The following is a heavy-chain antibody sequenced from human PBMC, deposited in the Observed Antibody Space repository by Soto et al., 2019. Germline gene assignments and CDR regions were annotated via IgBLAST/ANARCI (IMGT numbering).Heavy chain of an antibody. CDR3: ARESSSVPRDRLDY. Sequence: QVKLVESGGGVVQPGRSLRLSCATSGFRFSNYDRHWVRQTPGKGLEWVALIRYDGSNRFHADSVKGRFTISRDISESTVFLQMDSLRVEDTAVYYCARESSSVPRDRLDYWGQGTLVTVSS. CDR2: IRYDGSNR. V-gene: IGHV3-33*01. CDR1: GFRFSNYD. D-gene: IGHD6-19*01. J-gene: IGHJ4*02.